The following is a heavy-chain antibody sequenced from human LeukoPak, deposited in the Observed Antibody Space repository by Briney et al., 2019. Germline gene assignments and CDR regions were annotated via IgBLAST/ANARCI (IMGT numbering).Heavy chain of an antibody. J-gene: IGHJ4*02. Sequence: GGSLRLSCAASGFNFKSAWMNWVRQAPGKGPEWVARIKSNADGGTVHYAAPVSGRFTMSRDDSQSTLYLQMDSLKTEDTALYYCTTAPRWEQPNFDYWGQGTFVTVSS. CDR1: GFNFKSAW. V-gene: IGHV3-15*01. CDR3: TTAPRWEQPNFDY. CDR2: IKSNADGGTV. D-gene: IGHD1-26*01.